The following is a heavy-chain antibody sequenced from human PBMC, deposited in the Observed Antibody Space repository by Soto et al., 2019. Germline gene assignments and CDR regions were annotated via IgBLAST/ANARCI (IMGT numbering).Heavy chain of an antibody. Sequence: ETLSLTCTVSGGSISSYYWSLIRQPPGKGLEWIGYIYYSGSTNYNPSLKSRVTISVDTSKNQFSLKLSSVTAADTAVYYCARSGSGWLDYWGQGTLVTVSS. CDR2: IYYSGST. CDR3: ARSGSGWLDY. CDR1: GGSISSYY. V-gene: IGHV4-59*01. J-gene: IGHJ4*02. D-gene: IGHD6-19*01.